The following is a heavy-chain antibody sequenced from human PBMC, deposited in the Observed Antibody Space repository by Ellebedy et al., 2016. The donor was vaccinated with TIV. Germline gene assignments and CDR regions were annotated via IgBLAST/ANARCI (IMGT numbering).Heavy chain of an antibody. V-gene: IGHV3-30*18. CDR2: ISDDGSKK. CDR3: AKGEGGYCIGAYCYAEYFDY. D-gene: IGHD2-2*01. CDR1: GFTFSDFG. Sequence: PGGSLRLSCAASGFTFSDFGIHWVRQAPGKGLEWVAFISDDGSKKYYADSVKGRFTVSRDNSKNTLYLQMNSLKTEDTAVYYCAKGEGGYCIGAYCYAEYFDYWGQGDLVTVSS. J-gene: IGHJ4*02.